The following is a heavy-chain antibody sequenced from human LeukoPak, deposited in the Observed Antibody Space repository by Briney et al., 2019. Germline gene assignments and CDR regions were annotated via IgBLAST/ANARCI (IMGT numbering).Heavy chain of an antibody. J-gene: IGHJ4*02. CDR1: GYIFTGYY. Sequence: ASVKVSCKASGYIFTGYYMHWVRQAPGQGLEWVGVINPNGGSASSAQNFQGRVTMTRDMSTSTVFMELSDLRYEDTAIYYCAREITIDRGAITGPVDYWGQGTLVTVSS. D-gene: IGHD3-10*01. CDR2: INPNGGSA. V-gene: IGHV1-46*01. CDR3: AREITIDRGAITGPVDY.